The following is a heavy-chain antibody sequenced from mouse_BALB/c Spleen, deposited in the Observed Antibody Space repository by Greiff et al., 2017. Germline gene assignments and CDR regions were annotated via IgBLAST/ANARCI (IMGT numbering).Heavy chain of an antibody. D-gene: IGHD2-4*01. CDR1: GYTFTDYA. CDR3: ARDGDYDGGAWFAY. CDR2: ISTYYGDA. V-gene: IGHV1S137*01. J-gene: IGHJ3*01. Sequence: VQLVESGAELVRPGVSVKISCKGSGYTFTDYAMHWVKQSHAKSLEWIGVISTYYGDASYNQKFKGKATMTVDKSSSTAYMELARLTSEDSAIYYCARDGDYDGGAWFAYWGQGTLVTVSA.